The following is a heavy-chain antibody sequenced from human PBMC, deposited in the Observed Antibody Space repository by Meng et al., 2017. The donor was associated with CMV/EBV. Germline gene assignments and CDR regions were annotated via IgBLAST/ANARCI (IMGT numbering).Heavy chain of an antibody. CDR3: ARQGIAVSPDGPFDY. CDR2: ISSSGSTI. D-gene: IGHD6-19*01. Sequence: GGSLRLSCAASGFTFSDYYMSWIRQAPGKGLGWVSYISSSGSTIYYADSVKGRFTISRDNAKNSLYLQMNSLRAEDTAVYYCARQGIAVSPDGPFDYWGQGTLVTVSS. CDR1: GFTFSDYY. J-gene: IGHJ4*02. V-gene: IGHV3-11*01.